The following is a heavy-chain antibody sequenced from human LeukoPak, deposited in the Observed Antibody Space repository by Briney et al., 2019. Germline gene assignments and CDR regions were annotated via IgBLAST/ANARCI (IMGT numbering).Heavy chain of an antibody. Sequence: SETLSLTCTVSGGSISSSSYYWGWIRQPPGKGLEWIGSIYYSGSTYYNPSLKSRVTISVDTSKNQFSLKLSSVTAADTAVYYCARHSPGGISNYYYYMDVWGKGTTVTISS. J-gene: IGHJ6*03. CDR1: GGSISSSSYY. CDR2: IYYSGST. D-gene: IGHD3-10*01. V-gene: IGHV4-39*01. CDR3: ARHSPGGISNYYYYMDV.